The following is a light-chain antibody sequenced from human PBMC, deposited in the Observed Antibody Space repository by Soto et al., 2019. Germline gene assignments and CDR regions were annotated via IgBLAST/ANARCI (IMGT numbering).Light chain of an antibody. V-gene: IGLV2-14*01. Sequence: QSVLTQPASGSGSPGQSITISCTGTSSDVGKYNYVSWYQQYPGRVPKLLIYMFSNRRSGVSNRFSGSQSGNTASLTISWLQAEDEADYFCTSPTPGSLYVFGTGSKVTVL. CDR3: TSPTPGSLYV. CDR2: MFS. CDR1: SSDVGKYNY. J-gene: IGLJ1*01.